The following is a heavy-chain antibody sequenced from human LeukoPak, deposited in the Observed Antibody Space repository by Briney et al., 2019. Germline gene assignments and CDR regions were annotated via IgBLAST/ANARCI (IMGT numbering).Heavy chain of an antibody. J-gene: IGHJ4*02. D-gene: IGHD2-2*01. CDR2: ISSSSGYI. V-gene: IGHV3-21*01. CDR1: GFTFSSYA. Sequence: TGGSLRLSCAASGFTFSSYAMNWVRQAPGKGLEWVSSISSSSGYIYYADSVKGRFTISRDNAKNSLYLQMNSLRAEDTAVYYCARRPAAMKGEDYWGQGTLVTVSS. CDR3: ARRPAAMKGEDY.